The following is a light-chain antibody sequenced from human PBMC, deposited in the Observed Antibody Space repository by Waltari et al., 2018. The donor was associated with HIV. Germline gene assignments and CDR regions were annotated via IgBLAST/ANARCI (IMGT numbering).Light chain of an antibody. CDR1: SSDVGGYNY. Sequence: QSALTQPASVSGSPGQSITISCTGTSSDVGGYNYVSWYQHHPGQAPKPMIFDVSNRPSGVSNRFSGSKSGNTASLTISGLQAEDEADYYCNSYTSSSHVIFGGGTKLTVL. CDR3: NSYTSSSHVI. CDR2: DVS. V-gene: IGLV2-14*01. J-gene: IGLJ2*01.